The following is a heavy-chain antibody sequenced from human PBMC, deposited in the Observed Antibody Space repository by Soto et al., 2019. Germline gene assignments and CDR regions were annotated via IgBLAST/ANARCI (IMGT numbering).Heavy chain of an antibody. CDR2: IYSGGST. CDR1: GFTVSSNY. J-gene: IGHJ3*02. Sequence: GGSLRLSCAASGFTVSSNYMSWVRQAPGKGLEWVSVIYSGGSTYYADSVKGRFTISRDNSKNTLYLQMNSLRAEDTAVYYCARDRSTIYAFDIWGQGTMVTVSS. D-gene: IGHD3-3*01. CDR3: ARDRSTIYAFDI. V-gene: IGHV3-66*01.